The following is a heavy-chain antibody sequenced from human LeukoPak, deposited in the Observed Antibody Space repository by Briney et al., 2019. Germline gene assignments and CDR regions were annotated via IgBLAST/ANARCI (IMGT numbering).Heavy chain of an antibody. CDR2: ISDTGNT. D-gene: IGHD2-15*01. V-gene: IGHV3-23*01. Sequence: GGSLTLSCAASGLTLSSYAMSWVRQAPGKGLEWVSAISDTGNTYHADSVEGRFTISRDSSKNTLFLQMNRLRPEDAAVYYCAKAPVTTCRGAFCYPFDYWGLGTLVTVSS. CDR3: AKAPVTTCRGAFCYPFDY. CDR1: GLTLSSYA. J-gene: IGHJ4*02.